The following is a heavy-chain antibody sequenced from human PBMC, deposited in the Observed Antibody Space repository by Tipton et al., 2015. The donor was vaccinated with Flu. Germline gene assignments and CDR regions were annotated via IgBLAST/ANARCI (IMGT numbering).Heavy chain of an antibody. CDR3: ARGTGYGTYFDS. CDR2: INDSGSA. D-gene: IGHD5-12*01. J-gene: IGHJ4*02. Sequence: GLVKPSETLSLTCAIYGGTFSGYYWTWIRQPPGKRLEWIGEINDSGSANYNPSLKSQVTMSVDTSKNQFSLKVKSVTAADTAVYYCARGTGYGTYFDSWGRGTLVTVSP. V-gene: IGHV4-34*01. CDR1: GGTFSGYY.